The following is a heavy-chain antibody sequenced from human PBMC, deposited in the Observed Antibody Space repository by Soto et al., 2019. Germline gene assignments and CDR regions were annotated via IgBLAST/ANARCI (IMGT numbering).Heavy chain of an antibody. Sequence: SETLSLTCTISGGSITSGDYYWTWIRQFPGKGLEWIAYIYSSGTTHYNPSLKSRATISLDTSNNQFSLEVKSATAADTAVYYCARMGLHLGELSRNWFXPWGQGSLVTVSS. CDR3: ARMGLHLGELSRNWFXP. D-gene: IGHD3-16*02. CDR1: GGSITSGDYY. V-gene: IGHV4-31*03. CDR2: IYSSGTT. J-gene: IGHJ5*02.